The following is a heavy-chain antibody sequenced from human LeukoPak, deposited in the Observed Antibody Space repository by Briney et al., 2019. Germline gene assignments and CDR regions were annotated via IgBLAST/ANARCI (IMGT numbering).Heavy chain of an antibody. CDR3: ARASGGSSGWSAFDI. D-gene: IGHD6-19*01. CDR1: GGSISSSSYY. V-gene: IGHV4-39*07. Sequence: SETLSLTCTVSGGSISSSSYYWGWIRQPPGKGLEWIGSIYYSGSTYYNPSLKSRVTISVDTSKNQFSLKLSSVTAADTAVYYCARASGGSSGWSAFDIWGQGTMVTVSS. J-gene: IGHJ3*02. CDR2: IYYSGST.